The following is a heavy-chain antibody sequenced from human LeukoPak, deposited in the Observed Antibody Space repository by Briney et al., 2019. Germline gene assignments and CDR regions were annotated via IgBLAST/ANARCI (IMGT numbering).Heavy chain of an antibody. V-gene: IGHV3-53*04. J-gene: IGHJ3*02. D-gene: IGHD3-16*01. CDR2: IYSGGST. CDR1: GFTVSSNY. CDR3: AREVGGSAFDI. Sequence: PGGSLRLSCAASGFTVSSNYMSWVRQAPGKRLEWVSIIYSGGSTYYADSVKGRFTISRHNSKNTLYLQMNSLRAEDTAVYYCAREVGGSAFDIWGQGTMVTVSS.